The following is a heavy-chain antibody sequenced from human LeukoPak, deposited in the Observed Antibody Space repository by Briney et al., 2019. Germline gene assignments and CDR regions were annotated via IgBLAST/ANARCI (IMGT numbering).Heavy chain of an antibody. J-gene: IGHJ6*02. CDR1: GFTFSSYS. CDR2: ISSSSSTI. CDR3: ARVGYCSGGSCSLYYYYYGMDV. V-gene: IGHV3-48*04. Sequence: PGGSLRLSCAASGFTFSSYSMNWVRQAPGKGLEWVSYISSSSSTIYYADSVKGRFTISRDNAKNSLYLQMNSLRAEDTAVYYCARVGYCSGGSCSLYYYYYGMDVWGQGTTVTVSS. D-gene: IGHD2-15*01.